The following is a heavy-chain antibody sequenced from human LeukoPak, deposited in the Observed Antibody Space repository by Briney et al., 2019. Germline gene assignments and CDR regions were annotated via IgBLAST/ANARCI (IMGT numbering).Heavy chain of an antibody. CDR3: AREGSSWYFYYMDV. J-gene: IGHJ6*03. V-gene: IGHV3-48*01. D-gene: IGHD6-13*01. CDR2: ISSSSSTI. CDR1: GFTFSSYS. Sequence: PGGSPRLSCAASGFTFSSYSMNWVRQAPGKGLEWVSYISSSSSTIYYADSVKGRFTISRDNAKNSLYLQMNSLRAEDTAVYYCAREGSSWYFYYMDVWGKGTTVTVSS.